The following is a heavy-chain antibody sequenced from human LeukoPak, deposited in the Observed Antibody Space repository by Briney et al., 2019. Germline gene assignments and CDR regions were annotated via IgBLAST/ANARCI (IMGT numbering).Heavy chain of an antibody. CDR3: AKDPDSSGYYYVLKTDAFDI. CDR1: GFTFDDYA. J-gene: IGHJ3*02. V-gene: IGHV3-43*02. CDR2: ISGDGGST. Sequence: GGSLRLSCAASGFTFDDYAMHWARQAPGKGLEWVSLISGDGGSTYYADSVKGRFTISRDNSKNSLYLQMNSLRTEDTALYYCAKDPDSSGYYYVLKTDAFDIWGQGTMVTVSS. D-gene: IGHD3-22*01.